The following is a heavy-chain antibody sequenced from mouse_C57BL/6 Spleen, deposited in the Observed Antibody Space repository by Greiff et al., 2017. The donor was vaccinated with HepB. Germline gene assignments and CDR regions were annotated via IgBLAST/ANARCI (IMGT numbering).Heavy chain of an antibody. CDR3: TRDEGYGFAY. CDR2: ISSGGDYI. Sequence: EVQLQESGEGLVKPGGSLKLSCAASGFTFSSYAMSWVRQTPEKRLEWVAYISSGGDYIDYADTVKGRFTISRDNARNTLYLQMSSLKSEDTAMYYCTRDEGYGFAYWGQGTLVTVSA. J-gene: IGHJ3*01. D-gene: IGHD3-1*01. V-gene: IGHV5-9-1*02. CDR1: GFTFSSYA.